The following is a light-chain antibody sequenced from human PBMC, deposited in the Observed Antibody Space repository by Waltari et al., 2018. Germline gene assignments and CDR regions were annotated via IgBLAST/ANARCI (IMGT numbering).Light chain of an antibody. V-gene: IGKV1-NL1*01. CDR3: QQYFRIPFT. J-gene: IGKJ4*01. Sequence: DIQMTQSPSSLSGSIGDRVTNTCRASQAISHSLAWYQEKPGKVPKLLIYASSRLESGVPSRFSGSGSGTGYTLTISSLQAEDFATYYCQQYFRIPFTFGGGTKVDIK. CDR1: QAISHS. CDR2: ASS.